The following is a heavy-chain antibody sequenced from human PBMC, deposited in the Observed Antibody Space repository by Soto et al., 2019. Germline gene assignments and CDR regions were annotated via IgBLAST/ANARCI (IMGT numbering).Heavy chain of an antibody. CDR2: IYSGGST. J-gene: IGHJ5*02. CDR3: ARGYSSSWGWFYP. CDR1: GFTVSSNY. Sequence: EVQLVEPGGGLVQPGGSLRLSCAASGFTVSSNYMSWVRQAPGKGLGWVSVIYSGGSTYYADSVKGRFTISRDNSKSTLYLQMNSLSAEDTAVYYCARGYSSSWGWFYPWGQGPLVTVSS. D-gene: IGHD6-13*01. V-gene: IGHV3-66*01.